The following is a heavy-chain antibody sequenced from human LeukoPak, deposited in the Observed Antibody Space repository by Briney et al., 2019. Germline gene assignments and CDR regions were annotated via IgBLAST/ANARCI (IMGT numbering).Heavy chain of an antibody. CDR1: GGSFSGYY. CDR2: INHSGST. CDR3: ARGGYCSSTSCYTTWFDP. J-gene: IGHJ5*02. D-gene: IGHD2-2*02. V-gene: IGHV4-34*01. Sequence: PSETLSLTCAVYGGSFSGYYWSWIRQPPGKGLEWIGEINHSGSTNYNPSLKRRVTISVDTSKNQFSLKLSSVTAADTAVYYCARGGYCSSTSCYTTWFDPWGQGTLVTVSS.